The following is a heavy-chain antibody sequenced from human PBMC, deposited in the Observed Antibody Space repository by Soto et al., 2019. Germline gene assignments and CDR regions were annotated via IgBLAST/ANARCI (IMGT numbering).Heavy chain of an antibody. D-gene: IGHD1-26*01. CDR2: IIPIFGTA. Sequence: SVKVSCKASGGTFSSYAISWVRQAPGQGLEWMGGIIPIFGTANYAQKFQGRVTITADESTSTAYTELSSLRSEDTAVYYCARYSGSDEIYFDYWGQGTLVTVSS. V-gene: IGHV1-69*13. CDR3: ARYSGSDEIYFDY. J-gene: IGHJ4*02. CDR1: GGTFSSYA.